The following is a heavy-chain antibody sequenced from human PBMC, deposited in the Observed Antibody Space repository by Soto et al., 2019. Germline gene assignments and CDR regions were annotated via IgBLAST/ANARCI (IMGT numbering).Heavy chain of an antibody. CDR1: GYTFTSYD. J-gene: IGHJ3*02. D-gene: IGHD2-2*01. CDR2: ISAYNGNT. V-gene: IGHV1-18*01. Sequence: ASVKVSCKASGYTFTSYDINWVRQATGQGLEWMGWISAYNGNTNYAQKLQGRVTMTTDTSTSTAYMELRSLRSDDTAVYYCARDVVPAPGEAFDIWGQGTMVTVSS. CDR3: ARDVVPAPGEAFDI.